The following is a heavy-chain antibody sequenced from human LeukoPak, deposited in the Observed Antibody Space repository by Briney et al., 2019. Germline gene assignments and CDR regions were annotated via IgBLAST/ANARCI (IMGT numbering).Heavy chain of an antibody. CDR3: ARERTTGREFDY. CDR2: IYYSGST. Sequence: PSETLSLTCSVSGGSISNYYWSWIRQPPGKGLEWMGYIYYSGSTNYNPSLKSRVTISVDTSKNHFSLKLSSVTAADTAVYFCARERTTGREFDYWGQGTLVTVSS. V-gene: IGHV4-59*01. CDR1: GGSISNYY. J-gene: IGHJ4*02. D-gene: IGHD4-11*01.